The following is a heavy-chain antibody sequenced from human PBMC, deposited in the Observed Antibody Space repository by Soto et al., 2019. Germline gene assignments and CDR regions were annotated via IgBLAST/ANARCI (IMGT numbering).Heavy chain of an antibody. D-gene: IGHD6-13*01. CDR3: AREPPRATAGLNYFDP. CDR1: GYTFINFG. CDR2: ISPFNGHT. V-gene: IGHV1-18*01. Sequence: SVKVSCKTSGYTFINFGIGWVRQAPGLGLEWMGWISPFNGHTHYAQKFQGRVSLTTDTSTSTAFLELRSLTYDDTAVYYCAREPPRATAGLNYFDPWGQGTLVTAPQ. J-gene: IGHJ5*02.